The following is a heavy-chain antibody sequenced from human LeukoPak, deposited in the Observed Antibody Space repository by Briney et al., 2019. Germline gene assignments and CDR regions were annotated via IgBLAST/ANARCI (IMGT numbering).Heavy chain of an antibody. V-gene: IGHV1-2*02. CDR3: ARDGQFTYGYPHYDF. Sequence: ASVKVSCKASGYTLADYHIHWVRQAPGRGLEWMGYINPANGDTNFAQKFQGRVSMTRDTSISTAYMEVSRLRSDDTAMYYCARDGQFTYGYPHYDFWGQGTLVTVSS. CDR1: GYTLADYH. D-gene: IGHD5-18*01. CDR2: INPANGDT. J-gene: IGHJ4*02.